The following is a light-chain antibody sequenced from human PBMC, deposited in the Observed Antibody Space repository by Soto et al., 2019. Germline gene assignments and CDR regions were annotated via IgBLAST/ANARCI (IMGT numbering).Light chain of an antibody. Sequence: IPVTRYPSSLCAYVGDTVTMSCRASQSIALSVNWYQQKPGKAPKLLIYVAFTLESGGPSRFFCGGSGTAYNLSIRSLQSEEVATQYYEQRCRSPSTFGQGTRLEIK. CDR1: QSIALS. J-gene: IGKJ5*01. CDR3: EQRCRSPST. V-gene: IGKV1-39*01. CDR2: VAF.